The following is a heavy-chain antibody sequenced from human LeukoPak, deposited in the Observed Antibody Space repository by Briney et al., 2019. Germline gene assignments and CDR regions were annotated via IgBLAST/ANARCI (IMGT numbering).Heavy chain of an antibody. Sequence: WGSLRLSCSASGFTFSTYAMHWVRQAPGKGLEYVSSISGYGGNTYYADSVKGRFTISRDNSKNTLYLQLSSLRAEDTAFYYCVRPLSSYFDYWGHRTLVPVSS. J-gene: IGHJ4*03. CDR3: VRPLSSYFDY. CDR1: GFTFSTYA. CDR2: ISGYGGNT. V-gene: IGHV3-64D*09.